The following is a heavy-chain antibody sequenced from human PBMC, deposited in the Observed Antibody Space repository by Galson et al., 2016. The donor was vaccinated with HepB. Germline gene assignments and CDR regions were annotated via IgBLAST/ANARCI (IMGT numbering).Heavy chain of an antibody. CDR1: GFTFSNYA. J-gene: IGHJ6*02. CDR2: ISYDGNSK. Sequence: SLRLSCAASGFTFSNYAMHWVRQAPGKGLEWVTFISYDGNSKYYAGSVKGRFTISRDNSRNTMDLQMRSLRAEDAGVYYCARGSDFWSGYSGRTRYGMDVWGQGTTVTVSS. D-gene: IGHD3-3*01. CDR3: ARGSDFWSGYSGRTRYGMDV. V-gene: IGHV3-30*04.